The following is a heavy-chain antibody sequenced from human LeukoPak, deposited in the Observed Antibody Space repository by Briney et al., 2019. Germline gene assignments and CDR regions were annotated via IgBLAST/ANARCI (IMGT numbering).Heavy chain of an antibody. J-gene: IGHJ6*02. Sequence: PGGSMRLSCAASGFTFSSYEMNWVRQAPGKGLEWVSYISSSSSYTNYADSVKGRFTISIDNAKNSLYLQMNSLRAEDTGVYYCARVDSSPGYYYGSGSFLDLYYYYYYGMDVWGQGTGVTVSS. V-gene: IGHV3-21*05. CDR3: ARVDSSPGYYYGSGSFLDLYYYYYYGMDV. CDR2: ISSSSSYT. D-gene: IGHD3-10*01. CDR1: GFTFSSYE.